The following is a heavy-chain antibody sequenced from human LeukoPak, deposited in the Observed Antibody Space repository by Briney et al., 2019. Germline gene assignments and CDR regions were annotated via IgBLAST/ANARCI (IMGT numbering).Heavy chain of an antibody. Sequence: SDTLSLTCAVSGYSISSSNWWGWIRQPPGKGLEWIGYIYYSGSIYYNPSLKSRVTMSVDTSKNQFSLKLSSVTAADTAVYYCARGYSSGWYNWFDPWGQGTLVTVSS. J-gene: IGHJ5*02. CDR3: ARGYSSGWYNWFDP. CDR1: GYSISSSNW. D-gene: IGHD6-19*01. V-gene: IGHV4-28*05. CDR2: IYYSGSI.